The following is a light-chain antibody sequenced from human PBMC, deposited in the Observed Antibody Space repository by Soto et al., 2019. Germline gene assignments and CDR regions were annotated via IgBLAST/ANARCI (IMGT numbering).Light chain of an antibody. J-gene: IGKJ4*01. Sequence: EIVLTQSPAPLALSPGERATLSCRASQSLSSSLAWYQQKPGQAPRLLIYDASNRATGIPARFSGSGSGTDFTLTINSLEPEDFAVYYCQQRSTGPRTFGGGTKVEIK. CDR2: DAS. V-gene: IGKV3-11*01. CDR3: QQRSTGPRT. CDR1: QSLSSS.